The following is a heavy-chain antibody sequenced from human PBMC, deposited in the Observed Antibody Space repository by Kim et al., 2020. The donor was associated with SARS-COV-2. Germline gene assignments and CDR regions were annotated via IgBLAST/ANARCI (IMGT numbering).Heavy chain of an antibody. J-gene: IGHJ3*02. CDR3: AREGEEGRHQLCAFVI. CDR2: IIPIFGTA. CDR1: GGTFSSYA. Sequence: SVKVSCKASGGTFSSYAISWVRQAPGQGLEWMGGIIPIFGTANYAQKFQGRVTITADESTSTAYMELSSLRSEDTAVYYCAREGEEGRHQLCAFVIWGQGAMVTVSS. V-gene: IGHV1-69*13. D-gene: IGHD5-18*01.